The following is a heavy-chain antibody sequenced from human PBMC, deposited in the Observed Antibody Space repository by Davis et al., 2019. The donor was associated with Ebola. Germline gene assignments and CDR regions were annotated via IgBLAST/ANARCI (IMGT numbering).Heavy chain of an antibody. J-gene: IGHJ3*02. D-gene: IGHD2-21*01. CDR2: ISAYNGNT. Sequence: SVQFPSNTSGYSFTSYGICWVRQAPGQGLELMGWISAYNGNTNYAQKLQGRVTMTTDTSTSTAYMELRSLRSDDTAVYYCAGRRDYDAFNIWGQGTMVTVSS. CDR1: GYSFTSYG. CDR3: AGRRDYDAFNI. V-gene: IGHV1-18*01.